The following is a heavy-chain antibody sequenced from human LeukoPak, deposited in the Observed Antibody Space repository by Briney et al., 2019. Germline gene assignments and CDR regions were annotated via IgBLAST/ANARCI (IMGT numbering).Heavy chain of an antibody. D-gene: IGHD3-16*01. J-gene: IGHJ4*02. CDR3: TKGAGEALDY. Sequence: GGSLRLSCAASGFSFNSHWMSWVRQAPGKGLEGVAIINQDESVQHYVDSMRGRFTISRDNAKNSLYVQMNSQRDEDTAIYYCTKGAGEALDYWGQGTLVTVSS. V-gene: IGHV3-7*01. CDR1: GFSFNSHW. CDR2: INQDESVQ.